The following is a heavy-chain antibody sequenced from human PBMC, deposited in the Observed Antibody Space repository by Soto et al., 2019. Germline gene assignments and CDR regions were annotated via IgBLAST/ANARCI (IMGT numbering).Heavy chain of an antibody. CDR2: INPNSGNI. CDR3: ARGRASGSYYPLDY. D-gene: IGHD3-10*01. CDR1: GDTFTTYD. J-gene: IGHJ4*02. Sequence: ASVKVSCKASGDTFTTYDINWVRQATGHGLEWMGWINPNSGNIGYAQRFQGRVTMTRDTAIRTAYMEVSSLRSDDTAVYYCARGRASGSYYPLDYWGQGTLVTVSS. V-gene: IGHV1-8*01.